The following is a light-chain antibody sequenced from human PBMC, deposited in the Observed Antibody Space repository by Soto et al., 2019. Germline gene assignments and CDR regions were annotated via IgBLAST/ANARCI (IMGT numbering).Light chain of an antibody. J-gene: IGLJ2*01. CDR3: AAWDDSLSGLV. CDR1: SSNIGSNY. CDR2: RNN. V-gene: IGLV1-47*01. Sequence: QSVLTQAPSASGTPGQRVTISCSGSSSNIGSNYVYWYQQLPGTAPKLLIYRNNQRPSGVPDRFSASKSGTSASLAISGLGSEDEADFYCAAWDDSLSGLVFGGGTKLTVL.